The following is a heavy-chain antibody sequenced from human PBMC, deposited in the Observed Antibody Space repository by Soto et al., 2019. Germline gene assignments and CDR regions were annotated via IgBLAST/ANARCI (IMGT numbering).Heavy chain of an antibody. CDR3: ATLPPRIVVTLLPIPT. CDR2: IYPGDSRT. V-gene: IGHV5-51*01. D-gene: IGHD2-21*01. J-gene: IGHJ5*02. Sequence: GESLKISCKGFGYSFTTYWIAWVRQMPGKGLEWMGIIYPGDSRTRYSPSFQGQVTISADKSISTAYLQWSSLKASDTAVYYCATLPPRIVVTLLPIPTWGQGIQVTVSS. CDR1: GYSFTTYW.